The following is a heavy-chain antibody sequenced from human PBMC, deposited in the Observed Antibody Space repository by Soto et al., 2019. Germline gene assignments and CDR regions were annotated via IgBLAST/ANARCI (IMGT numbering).Heavy chain of an antibody. J-gene: IGHJ3*01. CDR2: INPNSGGT. CDR1: GYTFTGYY. CDR3: ATYSSCWYEVNPPSAFDF. D-gene: IGHD6-19*01. V-gene: IGHV1-2*04. Sequence: ASVKVSCKASGYTFTGYYMHWVRQAPGQGLEWMGWINPNSGGTNYAQKFQGWVTMTRDTSISTAYMELSRLRSDDTAVYYCATYSSCWYEVNPPSAFDFWGQGTMVTVSS.